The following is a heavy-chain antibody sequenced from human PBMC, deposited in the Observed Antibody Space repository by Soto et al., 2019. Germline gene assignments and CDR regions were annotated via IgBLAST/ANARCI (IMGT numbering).Heavy chain of an antibody. D-gene: IGHD6-19*01. CDR1: GLTFSNYA. Sequence: PWGSLRLSCAVSGLTFSNYAISWVRQAPGKGLEWVSIISGGGDTSYYADSVKGRFTISRDNSRNTLYLQMNSLRAGDSAKYYSANEGTSGLYYFDYWGPGTLVTVSS. J-gene: IGHJ4*02. CDR3: ANEGTSGLYYFDY. CDR2: ISGGGDTS. V-gene: IGHV3-23*01.